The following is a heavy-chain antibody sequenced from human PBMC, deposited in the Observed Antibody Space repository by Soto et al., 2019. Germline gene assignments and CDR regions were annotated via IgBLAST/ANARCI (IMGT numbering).Heavy chain of an antibody. D-gene: IGHD3-10*01. CDR1: GFTSSSYT. CDR2: ISDNGDTT. J-gene: IGHJ4*02. Sequence: EVQLLESGGGLVQPGGSLRLSCAASGFTSSSYTMSWVRQAPGKGLEWVSRISDNGDTTYYAESVKGRFTISRDNSRDTVYLKMNSLRAEDTAVYYCAKEAGTSWGQGTLVTVSS. CDR3: AKEAGTS. V-gene: IGHV3-23*01.